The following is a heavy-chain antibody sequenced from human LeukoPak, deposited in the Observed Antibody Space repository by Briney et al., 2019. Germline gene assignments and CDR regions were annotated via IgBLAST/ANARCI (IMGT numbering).Heavy chain of an antibody. V-gene: IGHV4-4*07. D-gene: IGHD2-15*01. CDR3: ARAGWSRDDYYFDY. J-gene: IGHJ4*02. CDR2: IYTTGST. CDR1: GGSIRTYY. Sequence: PSETLSLTCTVSGGSIRTYYWSWIRQPAGKGLEWIGRIYTTGSTNYNPSLESRVTMSVDTSKNQFSLKLSSVTAADTAVYYCARAGWSRDDYYFDYWGQGALVTVSS.